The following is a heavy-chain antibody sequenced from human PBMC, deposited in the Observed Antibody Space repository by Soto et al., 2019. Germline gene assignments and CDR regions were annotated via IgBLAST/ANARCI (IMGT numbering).Heavy chain of an antibody. CDR1: GYSFTTYW. Sequence: SGESLKISCKGSGYSFTTYWIGWVRQMPGKGLEWMGIIYPGDSDTRYSPSFQGQVTISADKSINTAYLQWSSLKASDTAMYYCARQAVVTELNYFDPWGQGTLVTVSS. D-gene: IGHD3-22*01. V-gene: IGHV5-51*01. J-gene: IGHJ5*02. CDR2: IYPGDSDT. CDR3: ARQAVVTELNYFDP.